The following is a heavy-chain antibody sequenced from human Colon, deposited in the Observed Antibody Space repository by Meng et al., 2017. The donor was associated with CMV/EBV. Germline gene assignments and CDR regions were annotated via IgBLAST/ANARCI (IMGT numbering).Heavy chain of an antibody. CDR1: GFTFSTYS. J-gene: IGHJ4*02. V-gene: IGHV3-21*01. Sequence: GESLKISCAASGFTFSTYSMNWVRQAPGKGLEWVSSISSGSSDIYYADSVKGRFTISRDNAKNSLYLQMNSLRAEDTAVYYCASYTWTQLCIWGQGTLVTVPQ. CDR2: ISSGSSDI. D-gene: IGHD5-18*01. CDR3: ASYTWTQLCI.